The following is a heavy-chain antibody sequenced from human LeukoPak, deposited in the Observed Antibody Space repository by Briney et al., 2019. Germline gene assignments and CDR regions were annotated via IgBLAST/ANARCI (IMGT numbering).Heavy chain of an antibody. Sequence: GGSLRLSCAASGFTFTDYYMSWIRQAPGKGLEWLSYISGSSAMIYYEDSVKGRSTVSRDNAKNSLYLQMNSLRVEDTAVYYCARENQARTEGSWFDPWGQGTLVTVSS. V-gene: IGHV3-11*01. D-gene: IGHD1-1*01. CDR2: ISGSSAMI. J-gene: IGHJ5*02. CDR3: ARENQARTEGSWFDP. CDR1: GFTFTDYY.